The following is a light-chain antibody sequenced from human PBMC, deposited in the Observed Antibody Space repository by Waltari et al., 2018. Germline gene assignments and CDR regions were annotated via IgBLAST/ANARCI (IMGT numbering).Light chain of an antibody. CDR3: MQALRSPNT. CDR2: LGS. CDR1: QSLLRSNGYKF. J-gene: IGKJ2*01. Sequence: DIVMIQSPLSLPVTPGEPASISCRSSQSLLRSNGYKFLDWYLQKPGQPPQLRIYLGSNRASGVADRFSGSGSGTDFTLEIKRVEAEDVGVYYCMQALRSPNTFGQGTKLEIK. V-gene: IGKV2-28*01.